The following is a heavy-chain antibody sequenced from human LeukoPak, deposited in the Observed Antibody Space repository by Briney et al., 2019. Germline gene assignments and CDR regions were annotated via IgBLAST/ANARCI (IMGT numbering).Heavy chain of an antibody. Sequence: PGGSLRLSCAASGFTFSSYAMSWVRQAPGKGLEWVSAISGSGGSTYYADSVKGRFTISRDNAKNSLYLQMNSLRDEDTAVYYCASGYDLGYWGQGTLVTVSS. CDR2: ISGSGGST. J-gene: IGHJ4*02. CDR1: GFTFSSYA. V-gene: IGHV3-23*01. CDR3: ASGYDLGY. D-gene: IGHD5-12*01.